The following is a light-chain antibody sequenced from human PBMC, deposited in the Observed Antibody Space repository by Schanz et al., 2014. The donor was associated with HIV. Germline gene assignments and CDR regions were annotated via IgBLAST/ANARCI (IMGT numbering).Light chain of an antibody. CDR2: DVN. Sequence: QSALTQPASVSGSPGQSITISCTGVSSDVNGYDYVSWYQQYPGKVPRLMIYDVNNRPPGVSSRFSGSKSGNTASLTISGLQAEDEADYYCSSYTSSSTPVVFGGGTKLTVL. J-gene: IGLJ2*01. CDR1: SSDVNGYDY. CDR3: SSYTSSSTPVV. V-gene: IGLV2-14*03.